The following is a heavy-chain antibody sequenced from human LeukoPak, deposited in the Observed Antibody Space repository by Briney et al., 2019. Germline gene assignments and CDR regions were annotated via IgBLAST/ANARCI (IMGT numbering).Heavy chain of an antibody. V-gene: IGHV3-23*01. Sequence: GGSLRLSCAASGFTFSDYAMSWVRQAPGKGLEWVSTISGSAGSTYHADSVKGRFTISRDNSKNTLYLQMNSLRAEDTAVYYCAKSQRGYDSGTSYWGKGTLVTVSS. CDR3: AKSQRGYDSGTSY. D-gene: IGHD3-10*01. CDR2: ISGSAGST. CDR1: GFTFSDYA. J-gene: IGHJ4*02.